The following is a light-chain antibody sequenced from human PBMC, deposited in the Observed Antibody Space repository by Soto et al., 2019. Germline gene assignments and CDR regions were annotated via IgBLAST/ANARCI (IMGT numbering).Light chain of an antibody. CDR1: QTISSW. CDR2: KAS. CDR3: QQYHSYSKGT. Sequence: DIQMTQSPSTLSGSVGDRVTITCRASQTISSWLAWYQQKPGKAPKLLIYKASTLESGVPSRFRGSGSGTEFTLTISSLQPDDSATYYCQQYHSYSKGTLGQGTKVDIK. V-gene: IGKV1-5*03. J-gene: IGKJ1*01.